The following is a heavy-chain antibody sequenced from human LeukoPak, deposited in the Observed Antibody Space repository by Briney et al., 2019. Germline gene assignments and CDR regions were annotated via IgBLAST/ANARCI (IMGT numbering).Heavy chain of an antibody. J-gene: IGHJ4*02. CDR3: ARVGLYDSSGYWQAY. Sequence: GGSLRLSCAASGFTFTNYWMSWVRQAPGKGLEWVANIKQDGSEKYYVDSVKGRFTISRDNAKNSLYLQMNSLRAEDTAVYYCARVGLYDSSGYWQAYWGQGTLVTVSS. V-gene: IGHV3-7*01. D-gene: IGHD3-22*01. CDR2: IKQDGSEK. CDR1: GFTFTNYW.